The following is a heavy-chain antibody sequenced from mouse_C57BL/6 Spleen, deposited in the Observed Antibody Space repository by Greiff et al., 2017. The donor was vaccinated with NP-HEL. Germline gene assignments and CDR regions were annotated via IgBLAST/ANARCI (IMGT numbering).Heavy chain of an antibody. D-gene: IGHD1-1*01. CDR3: ARQSYGSRDWDFDV. CDR1: GFTFSSYG. J-gene: IGHJ1*03. Sequence: EVQVVESGGDLVKPGGSLKLSCAASGFTFSSYGMSCVRQTPDQRLEWVATISSGGSYTYYPDSVKGRFTISSDNAKYTRYLEMSRLKSEDTAMYCCARQSYGSRDWDFDVWGTGTTVTVSS. V-gene: IGHV5-6*01. CDR2: ISSGGSYT.